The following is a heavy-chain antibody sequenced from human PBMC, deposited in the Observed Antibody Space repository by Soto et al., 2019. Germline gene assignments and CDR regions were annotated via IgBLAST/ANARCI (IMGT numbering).Heavy chain of an antibody. V-gene: IGHV4-34*01. J-gene: IGHJ5*02. CDR1: GGSFSGYY. CDR3: AREEILGRPGADRLGLWFYP. D-gene: IGHD4-17*01. Sequence: QVQLQQWGAGLLKPSETLSLTCAVYGGSFSGYYWSWIRQPPGKGLEWIGEINHSRSTNYNPSLKCRVTISLDTFINQFSLKLNSVPAADTAVYYCAREEILGRPGADRLGLWFYPWGRGTLVTVSS. CDR2: INHSRST.